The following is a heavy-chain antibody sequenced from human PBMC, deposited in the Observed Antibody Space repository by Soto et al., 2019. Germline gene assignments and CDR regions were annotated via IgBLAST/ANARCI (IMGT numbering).Heavy chain of an antibody. Sequence: QVQLVQSGAEVKKPGSSVKVSCKASGGTFSNYAISLVRQAPGQGLAWMGGITPIFGTTTYAQRLQGRGTITADESSTTAHMELSSLRSEDTAVYYCARVITVTPVGYYGMDVWGQGTTVTVSS. CDR3: ARVITVTPVGYYGMDV. J-gene: IGHJ6*02. D-gene: IGHD4-4*01. V-gene: IGHV1-69*01. CDR1: GGTFSNYA. CDR2: ITPIFGTT.